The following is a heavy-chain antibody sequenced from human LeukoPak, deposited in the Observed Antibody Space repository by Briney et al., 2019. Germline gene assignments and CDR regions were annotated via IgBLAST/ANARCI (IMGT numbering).Heavy chain of an antibody. CDR1: GGSISSGDYY. V-gene: IGHV4-30-4*01. Sequence: SETLSRTCTVSGGSISSGDYYWSWIRQPPGKGLEWIGYIYYSGSTYYNPSLKSRVTISVDTSKNQFSLKLSSVTAADTAVYYCARVYYYDSSGYTRSYYFDYWGQGTLVTVSS. CDR2: IYYSGST. D-gene: IGHD3-22*01. CDR3: ARVYYYDSSGYTRSYYFDY. J-gene: IGHJ4*02.